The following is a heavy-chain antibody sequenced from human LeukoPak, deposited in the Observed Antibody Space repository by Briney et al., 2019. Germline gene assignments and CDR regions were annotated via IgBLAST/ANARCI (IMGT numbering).Heavy chain of an antibody. CDR2: ISTYNDHT. D-gene: IGHD1-26*01. J-gene: IGHJ6*02. V-gene: IGHV1-18*01. Sequence: GASVKVSCKASGYTFTSYDISWVRQAPGQGLEWMGWISTYNDHTNYAQKLQGRVTVTTDTSTTTAYMELRSLRSDDTAVYYCARGGGSSPNGMDVWGQGTTVTVSS. CDR1: GYTFTSYD. CDR3: ARGGGSSPNGMDV.